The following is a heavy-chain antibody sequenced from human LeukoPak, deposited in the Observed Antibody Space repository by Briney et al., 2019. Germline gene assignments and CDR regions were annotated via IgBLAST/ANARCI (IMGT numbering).Heavy chain of an antibody. J-gene: IGHJ4*02. V-gene: IGHV1-18*01. D-gene: IGHD5-24*01. Sequence: ASVTVSYKASGYTFTNYGISWVRQAPGQGIEWMGWISAYNGNTNYAQKLQGRVTMTTDTSTSTAYMELRSLRSDDTAVYYCARAILSRDQNDYWGQGTLVTVSS. CDR3: ARAILSRDQNDY. CDR1: GYTFTNYG. CDR2: ISAYNGNT.